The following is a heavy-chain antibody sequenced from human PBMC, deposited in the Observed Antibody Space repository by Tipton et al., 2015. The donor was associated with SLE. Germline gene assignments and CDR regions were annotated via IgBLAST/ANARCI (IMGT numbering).Heavy chain of an antibody. CDR2: MYFSGST. CDR1: GGSISESTYS. Sequence: TLSLTCTASGGSISESTYSWDWIRQAPGKGLEWIGSMYFSGSTYYNPFLRSRVTISADTSKNQFSLKLTSVTAADTAVYYCARDPKYWCQGTLVIVSS. V-gene: IGHV4-39*07. J-gene: IGHJ4*02. CDR3: ARDPKY.